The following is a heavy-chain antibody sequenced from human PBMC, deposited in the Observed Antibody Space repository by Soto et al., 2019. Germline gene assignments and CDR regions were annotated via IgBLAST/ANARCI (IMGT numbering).Heavy chain of an antibody. CDR2: SYYRGYA. Sequence: QMQLQESGPGLVKPSQTLSLTCTVSGDAISRGGYYWGWIRQHPGKGLQWLGYSYYRGYAYYSPSVRHRNNISVRMSENMLSLNLTSEQEADTAVCYWVRCRRYAGRGPGGWWFNALGQGIMVTVSS. V-gene: IGHV4-31*03. CDR3: VRCRRYAGRGPGGWWFNA. D-gene: IGHD6-13*01. CDR1: GDAISRGGYY. J-gene: IGHJ5*02.